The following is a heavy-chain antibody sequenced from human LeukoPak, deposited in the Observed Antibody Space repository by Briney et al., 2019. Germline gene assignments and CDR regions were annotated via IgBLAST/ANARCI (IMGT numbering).Heavy chain of an antibody. CDR1: GYSISSGYY. Sequence: SETLSLTCTVSGYSISSGYYWGWIRAPPGKGLEGMGSIYHSGSTYYNPSLKRRVTISGDTSKNHFSVKLTSVTTADTAVYYCARLYGNFQNYYDYWGQGTLVTVSS. CDR3: ARLYGNFQNYYDY. D-gene: IGHD1-7*01. CDR2: IYHSGST. V-gene: IGHV4-38-2*02. J-gene: IGHJ4*02.